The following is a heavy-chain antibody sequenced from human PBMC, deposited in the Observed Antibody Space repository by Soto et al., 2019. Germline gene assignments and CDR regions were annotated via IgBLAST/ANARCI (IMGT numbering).Heavy chain of an antibody. Sequence: QLQLQESGPGLVKPSETLSLTCTVSGGSISSSSYYWGWIRQPPGKGLEWIGNIYYSGSTYYNPSLKRRDAISADTSKNQLTPKLSSVTAAGSAVYYCARRQSSACFDPWGQGTLVTVSS. CDR3: ARRQSSACFDP. J-gene: IGHJ5*02. CDR2: IYYSGST. CDR1: GGSISSSSYY. V-gene: IGHV4-39*01. D-gene: IGHD2-15*01.